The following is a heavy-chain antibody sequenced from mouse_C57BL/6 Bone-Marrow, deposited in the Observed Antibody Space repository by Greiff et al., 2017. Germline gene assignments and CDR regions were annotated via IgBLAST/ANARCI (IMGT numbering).Heavy chain of an antibody. CDR2: IYPRSGNT. D-gene: IGHD3-2*02. J-gene: IGHJ3*01. CDR3: AKDSSGYVWCAY. CDR1: GYTFTSYG. V-gene: IGHV1-81*01. Sequence: VQLKESGAELARPGASVQLSCKASGYTFTSYGISWVKQRTGQGLEWIGEIYPRSGNTYYNEKFKGKATLTADKSSSTAYMELRSLTSEDSAVYFCAKDSSGYVWCAYWGQGTLVTVSA.